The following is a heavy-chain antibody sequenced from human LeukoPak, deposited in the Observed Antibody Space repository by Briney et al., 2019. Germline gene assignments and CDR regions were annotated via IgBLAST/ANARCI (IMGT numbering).Heavy chain of an antibody. CDR2: ISGSGGST. CDR3: AKARYRAMVEESDFDY. V-gene: IGHV3-23*01. D-gene: IGHD5-18*01. J-gene: IGHJ4*02. CDR1: GFTFSSYA. Sequence: PGGSLRLSCAASGFTFSSYAMSWVRQAPGKGLEWVSAISGSGGSTYYADSVKGRFTISRDNSKNTLYLQMNSLRAEDTAVYYCAKARYRAMVEESDFDYWGQGTLVTVSS.